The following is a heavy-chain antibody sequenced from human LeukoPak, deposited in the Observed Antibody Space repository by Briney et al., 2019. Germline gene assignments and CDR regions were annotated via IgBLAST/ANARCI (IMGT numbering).Heavy chain of an antibody. CDR2: ISSTTTYI. Sequence: GGSLRLSCAASGFIFSNYRMNWVRQAPGKGLEWVSSISSTTTYIYYTDSVKGRFTISRENAKNSLYLQMNSLRAGDTAVYYCARVAKERVGGVYYFDYWGQGTLVTVSS. CDR1: GFIFSNYR. CDR3: ARVAKERVGGVYYFDY. V-gene: IGHV3-21*01. J-gene: IGHJ4*02. D-gene: IGHD1-1*01.